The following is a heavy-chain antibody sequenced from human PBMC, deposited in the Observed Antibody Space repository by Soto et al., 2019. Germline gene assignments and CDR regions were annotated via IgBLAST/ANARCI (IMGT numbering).Heavy chain of an antibody. J-gene: IGHJ6*02. CDR3: ARQGFGPLHGLVDV. CDR2: VHHSWGS. V-gene: IGHV4-59*08. Sequence: QVQLQESGPGLVKPSETLSLSCTVSGVSISSYYWSWFRQSPGKRMEWIGYVHHSWGSSYNPSLPSRVDISLDTSKSQFSLKVTSVTATDTAVYYCARQGFGPLHGLVDVWGQGTTVTVSS. D-gene: IGHD3-10*01. CDR1: GVSISSYY.